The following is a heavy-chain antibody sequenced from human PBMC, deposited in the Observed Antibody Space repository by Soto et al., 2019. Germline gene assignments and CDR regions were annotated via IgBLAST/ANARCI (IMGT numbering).Heavy chain of an antibody. J-gene: IGHJ3*01. CDR1: GFSLSTSGVG. CDR3: AHIDYYDNRQACDF. D-gene: IGHD3-22*01. CDR2: IYWDDDK. Sequence: QITLKESGPTLVKPTQTLTLTCTFSGFSLSTSGVGVGWIRQPPGKALEWLALIYWDDDKRYSPSLESRVTITKDTSTNQVVLTMTNMDPVDTATYYCAHIDYYDNRQACDFWGQGTMVTVSS. V-gene: IGHV2-5*02.